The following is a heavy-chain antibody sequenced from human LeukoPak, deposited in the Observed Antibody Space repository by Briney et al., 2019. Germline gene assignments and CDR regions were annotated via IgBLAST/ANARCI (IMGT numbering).Heavy chain of an antibody. D-gene: IGHD3-22*01. CDR1: GFTFSSYA. CDR3: ARDSSTYYYDSSEPDY. V-gene: IGHV3-30-3*01. CDR2: ISYDGSNK. Sequence: GRSLRLSCAASGFTFSSYAMHWVRQAPGKGLEWVAVISYDGSNKYYADSVKGRFTISRDNSKNTLYLQMNSLRAEDTAVYYCARDSSTYYYDSSEPDYWGRGTLVTVSS. J-gene: IGHJ4*02.